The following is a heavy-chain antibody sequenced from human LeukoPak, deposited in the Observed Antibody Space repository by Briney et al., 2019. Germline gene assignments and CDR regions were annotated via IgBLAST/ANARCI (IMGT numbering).Heavy chain of an antibody. CDR2: INPSGGST. D-gene: IGHD6-13*01. CDR1: GYTFTSYY. J-gene: IGHJ5*02. CDR3: ARAGTNFGFDP. V-gene: IGHV1-46*01. Sequence: RASVKVSCKASGYTFTSYYMHWVRQAPGQGLEWMGIINPSGGSTSYAQKFQGRVTMTTDTSTSTAYMELRSLRSDDTAVYYCARAGTNFGFDPRGQGALVTVSS.